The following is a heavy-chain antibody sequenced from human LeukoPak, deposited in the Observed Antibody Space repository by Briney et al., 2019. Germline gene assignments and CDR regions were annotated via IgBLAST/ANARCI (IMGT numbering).Heavy chain of an antibody. J-gene: IGHJ3*02. Sequence: PGGALRLSCAASGFTFSSYRMNWVRQAPGKGLEWVSYISSSGDSIYYADSVRGRFTISRDNAKNSLYLQMSSLRAEDMALYYCAKAGGSGYYNDAFDIWGQGTMVTVSS. D-gene: IGHD3-22*01. CDR3: AKAGGSGYYNDAFDI. CDR2: ISSSGDSI. CDR1: GFTFSSYR. V-gene: IGHV3-48*04.